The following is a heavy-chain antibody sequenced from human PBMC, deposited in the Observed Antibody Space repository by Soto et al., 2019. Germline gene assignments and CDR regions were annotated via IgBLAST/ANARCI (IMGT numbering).Heavy chain of an antibody. D-gene: IGHD3-22*01. V-gene: IGHV3-13*01. Sequence: PGGSLRLSCAASGFTFSSYDMHWVRQATGKGLEWVSAIGTAGDTYYPGSVKGRFTISRENAKNSLYLQMNSLRAEDTAVYYCAREYYYDSSGQMGNYYYYGMDVWGQGTTVTVS. J-gene: IGHJ6*02. CDR1: GFTFSSYD. CDR3: AREYYYDSSGQMGNYYYYGMDV. CDR2: IGTAGDT.